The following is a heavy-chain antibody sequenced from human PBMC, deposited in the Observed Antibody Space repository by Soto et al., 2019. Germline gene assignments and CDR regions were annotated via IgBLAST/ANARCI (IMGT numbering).Heavy chain of an antibody. CDR1: GGPISVYY. J-gene: IGHJ4*02. CDR2: IYYSGST. CDR3: AGPMRYCSGGSCLVY. D-gene: IGHD2-15*01. Sequence: SXTPALTLTFPGGPISVYYLSLVRQLSGKGLEWIGYIYYSGSTNYNPSLKSRVTISVDTSKNQFPLKLSSVTAADTAVYYCAGPMRYCSGGSCLVYWGQGTLVTVSS. V-gene: IGHV4-59*08.